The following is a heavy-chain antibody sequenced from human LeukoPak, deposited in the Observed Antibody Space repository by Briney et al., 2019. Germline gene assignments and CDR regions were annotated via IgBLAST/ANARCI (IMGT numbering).Heavy chain of an antibody. CDR3: ARLYSSSWYEWAMDV. CDR1: GGSISSGSYY. CDR2: IYTSGST. V-gene: IGHV4-61*02. D-gene: IGHD6-13*01. Sequence: SETLSLTCTVSGGSISSGSYYWSWIRQPAGKGLEWIGRIYTSGSTNYNPSLKSRVTISVDTSKNQFSLKLSSVTAADTAVYYCARLYSSSWYEWAMDVWGKGTTVTISS. J-gene: IGHJ6*03.